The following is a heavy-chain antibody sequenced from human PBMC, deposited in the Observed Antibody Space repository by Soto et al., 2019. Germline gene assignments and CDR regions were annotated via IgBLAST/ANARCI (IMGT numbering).Heavy chain of an antibody. Sequence: PSETLSLTCTVSGGSISSYYWSWIRQPPGKGLEWIGYIYYSGSTNYNPSLKSRVTISVDTSKNQFSLKLSSVTAAVTAVYYCARGASQGRVVPAAKHGMDVWGQGTTVTVSS. D-gene: IGHD2-2*01. CDR1: GGSISSYY. V-gene: IGHV4-59*01. CDR3: ARGASQGRVVPAAKHGMDV. J-gene: IGHJ6*02. CDR2: IYYSGST.